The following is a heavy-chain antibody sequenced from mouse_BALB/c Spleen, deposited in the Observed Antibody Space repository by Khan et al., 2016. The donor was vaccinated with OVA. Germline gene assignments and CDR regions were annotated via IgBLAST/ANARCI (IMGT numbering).Heavy chain of an antibody. CDR3: ASLEDI. J-gene: IGHJ2*01. CDR1: GFSLTSYG. CDR2: IWAGGST. V-gene: IGHV2-9*02. Sequence: QVQLKESGPGLVAPSQCLSLTCTVSGFSLTSYGVHWVRQPPGKGLEWLGVIWAGGSTNYNSALMSRLSICQANSKSHVFLKMNSPQTDDTAMYYCASLEDIWGQGTTLTVSS. D-gene: IGHD1-3*01.